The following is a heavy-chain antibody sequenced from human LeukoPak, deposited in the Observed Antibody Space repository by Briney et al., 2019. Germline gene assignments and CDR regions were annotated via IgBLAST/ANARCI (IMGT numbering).Heavy chain of an antibody. Sequence: PGGSLRLSCAASEFTFDDYAMHWVRQAPGKGLEWVSGISWSSGSVGYADSVKGRFTISRDNAKNSLYLQMNSLRAEDTALYYCASGGIYYGAAFDFWGQGSLVTVSA. J-gene: IGHJ4*02. CDR2: ISWSSGSV. D-gene: IGHD1-26*01. V-gene: IGHV3-9*01. CDR3: ASGGIYYGAAFDF. CDR1: EFTFDDYA.